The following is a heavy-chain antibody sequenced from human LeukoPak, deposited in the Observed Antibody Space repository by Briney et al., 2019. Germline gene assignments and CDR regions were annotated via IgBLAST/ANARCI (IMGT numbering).Heavy chain of an antibody. V-gene: IGHV1-69*02. CDR1: GGTFSSYT. CDR2: IIPILGIA. D-gene: IGHD6-19*01. Sequence: GASVKVSCKASGGTFSSYTISWVRQAPGQELEWMGGIIPILGIANYAQKFQGRVTITADKSTSTAYMKLSSLRSEDTAVYYCPRGTSGWYAGCLSLWGRGTLVTVSS. J-gene: IGHJ2*01. CDR3: PRGTSGWYAGCLSL.